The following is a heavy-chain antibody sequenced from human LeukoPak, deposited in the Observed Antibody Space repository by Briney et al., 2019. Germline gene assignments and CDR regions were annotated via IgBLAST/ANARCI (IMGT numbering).Heavy chain of an antibody. CDR3: ARVLRVTYYDFWSGYYDAFDI. CDR2: IIPMLGVA. Sequence: SVKVSCKASGGTFSSYTISWVRQAPGQGLEWMGRIIPMLGVANYAQKFQGRVTITADKSTTTAYMELSSLRSEDTAVYYCARVLRVTYYDFWSGYYDAFDIWGQGTMVTVSS. V-gene: IGHV1-69*02. CDR1: GGTFSSYT. J-gene: IGHJ3*02. D-gene: IGHD3-3*01.